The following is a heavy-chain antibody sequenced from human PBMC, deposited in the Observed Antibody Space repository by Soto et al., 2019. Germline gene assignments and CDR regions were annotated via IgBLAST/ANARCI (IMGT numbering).Heavy chain of an antibody. CDR1: GYTFTGYY. D-gene: IGHD6-13*01. V-gene: IGHV1-2*04. J-gene: IGHJ6*02. Sequence: ASVKVSCKASGYTFTGYYMHWVRQAPGQGLEWMGWINPNSGGTNYAQKFQGWVTMTRDTSISTAYMELSRLRSDDTAVYYCARDRSSSWTSPYYYYYGMDVWGQGTRVTVSS. CDR3: ARDRSSSWTSPYYYYYGMDV. CDR2: INPNSGGT.